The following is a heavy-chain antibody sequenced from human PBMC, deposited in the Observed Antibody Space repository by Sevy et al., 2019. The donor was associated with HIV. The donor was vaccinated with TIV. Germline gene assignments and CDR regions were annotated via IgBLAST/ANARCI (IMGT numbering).Heavy chain of an antibody. Sequence: GGSLRLSCAASGLSFNTYVMSWVRQAPGKGLQWVSTISPNGGSTYYADSVKGRFTISRDNSRNTVFLQVNGLRAEDRAVYYGAKESLDGYYWGQGTLVTVSS. D-gene: IGHD2-21*01. V-gene: IGHV3-23*01. J-gene: IGHJ4*02. CDR2: ISPNGGST. CDR3: AKESLDGYY. CDR1: GLSFNTYV.